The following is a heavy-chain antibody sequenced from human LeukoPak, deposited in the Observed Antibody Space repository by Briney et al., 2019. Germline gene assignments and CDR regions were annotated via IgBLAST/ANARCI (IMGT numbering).Heavy chain of an antibody. V-gene: IGHV1-8*03. Sequence: EASVKVSCKASGYTFTSYDINWVRQATGQGLEWMGWMNPNSGNTGYAQKFQGRVTITGNTSISTAYMELSSLRSEDTAVYYCARTWSSPWEQDAFDIWGQGTMVTVSS. D-gene: IGHD1-26*01. CDR2: MNPNSGNT. J-gene: IGHJ3*02. CDR1: GYTFTSYD. CDR3: ARTWSSPWEQDAFDI.